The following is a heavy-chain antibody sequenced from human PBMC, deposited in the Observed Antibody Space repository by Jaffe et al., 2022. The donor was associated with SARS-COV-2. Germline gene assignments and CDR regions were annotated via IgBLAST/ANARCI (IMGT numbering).Heavy chain of an antibody. CDR3: AKDPHPHYYGSGIAGGMDV. J-gene: IGHJ6*02. Sequence: EVQLLESGGGLVQPGGSLRLSCAASGFTFSSYAMSWVRQAPGKGLEWVSAISGSGGSTYYADSVKGRFTISRDNSKNTLYLQMNSLRAEDTAVYYCAKDPHPHYYGSGIAGGMDVWGQGTTVTVSS. CDR1: GFTFSSYA. D-gene: IGHD3-10*01. V-gene: IGHV3-23*01. CDR2: ISGSGGST.